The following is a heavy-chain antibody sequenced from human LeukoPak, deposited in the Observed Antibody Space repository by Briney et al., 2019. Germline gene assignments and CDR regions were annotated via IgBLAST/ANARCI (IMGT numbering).Heavy chain of an antibody. CDR3: ARAMTTVTTRLDY. D-gene: IGHD4-17*01. J-gene: IGHJ4*02. CDR2: ISGSGGST. CDR1: XFTFSSYG. Sequence: CAASXFTFSSYGMSWVRQAPGKGLEWVSAISGSGGSTYYADSVKGRFTISRDNSKNTLYLQMNSLRPEDTAVYYCARAMTTVTTRLDYWGQGTLVTVSS. V-gene: IGHV3-23*01.